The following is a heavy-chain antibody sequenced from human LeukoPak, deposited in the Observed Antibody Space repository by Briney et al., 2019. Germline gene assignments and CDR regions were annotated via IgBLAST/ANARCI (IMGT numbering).Heavy chain of an antibody. CDR3: ASGAGTIFASYYYYMDV. V-gene: IGHV3-66*02. CDR1: GFTVSSNY. CDR2: IYSGGST. Sequence: GGSLRLSCAASGFTVSSNYMIWVRQAPGKGLEWVSVIYSGGSTYYADSVKGRFTISRDNSKNTLYLQMNSLRAEDTAVYYCASGAGTIFASYYYYMDVWGKGTTVTVSS. J-gene: IGHJ6*03. D-gene: IGHD3-3*01.